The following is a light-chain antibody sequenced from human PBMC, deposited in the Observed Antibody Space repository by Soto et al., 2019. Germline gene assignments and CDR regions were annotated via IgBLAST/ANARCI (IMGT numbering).Light chain of an antibody. V-gene: IGLV2-14*01. CDR1: SSDIGGYNY. CDR2: EVN. CDR3: SSYTSSSTSV. Sequence: QSALTQPASVSESPGQSITLSFTGTSSDIGGYNYVSWYQQHPGEAPKLMIFEVNNRPSGVSHRFSGSKSGNTASLTISGLQAEDEADYYCSSYTSSSTSVFGGGTKLTVL. J-gene: IGLJ1*01.